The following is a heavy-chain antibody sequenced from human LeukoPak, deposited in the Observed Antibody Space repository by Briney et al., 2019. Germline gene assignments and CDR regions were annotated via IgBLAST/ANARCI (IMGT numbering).Heavy chain of an antibody. CDR2: LDPRDGEV. Sequence: GATVKISCTTSGYTSAEIYTHWVQQAPGKGLAWMGRLDPRDGEVLYADNFQGRVTMTADSSTGTAYLTLSSLTSVDTAVYYCTTEPYLGAFYFDSWGQGTLVTVSS. J-gene: IGHJ4*02. CDR1: GYTSAEIY. V-gene: IGHV1-69-2*01. CDR3: TTEPYLGAFYFDS.